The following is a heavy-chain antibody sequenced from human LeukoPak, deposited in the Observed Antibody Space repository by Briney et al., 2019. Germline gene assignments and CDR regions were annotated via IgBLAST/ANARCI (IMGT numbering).Heavy chain of an antibody. J-gene: IGHJ4*02. V-gene: IGHV5-51*01. CDR1: GYIFPPYW. CDR3: ARRDCYSVQSDY. Sequence: GESLMISRKGSGYIFPPYWIGWVRQMPGKGLAWMGIIYPDDYDTRYSPSFQGQVTISADKSINTAYLPWSSLKASDTAMYYCARRDCYSVQSDYWGQGTLVTVSS. CDR2: IYPDDYDT. D-gene: IGHD2-21*01.